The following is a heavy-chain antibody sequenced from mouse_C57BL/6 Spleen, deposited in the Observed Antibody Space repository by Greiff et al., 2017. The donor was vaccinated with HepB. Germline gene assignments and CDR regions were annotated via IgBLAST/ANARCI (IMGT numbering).Heavy chain of an antibody. CDR1: GYTFTNYW. CDR2: IYPGGGYT. D-gene: IGHD1-2*01. V-gene: IGHV1-63*01. Sequence: QVQLQQSGAELVRPGTSVKMSCKASGYTFTNYWIGWAKQRPGHGLEWIGDIYPGGGYTNYNEKFKGKATLTADKSSSTAYMQFSSLTSEDSAIYYCARSHSGDFYYCGQGTTLTVSS. CDR3: ARSHSGDFYY. J-gene: IGHJ2*01.